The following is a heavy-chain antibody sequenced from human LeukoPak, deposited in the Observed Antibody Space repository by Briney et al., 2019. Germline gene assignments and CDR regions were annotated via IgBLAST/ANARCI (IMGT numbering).Heavy chain of an antibody. D-gene: IGHD5-24*01. Sequence: GGSLRLSCAASGFTFSSSALSWVRQAPGKGLEGVSNISGSGSGGSTYYADSVKGRFTISRDNSKNTLYLQMNSLRAEDTAVYYCAKSGYNRFDYWGQGTLVRVSS. CDR3: AKSGYNRFDY. CDR2: ISGSGSGGST. V-gene: IGHV3-23*01. J-gene: IGHJ4*02. CDR1: GFTFSSSA.